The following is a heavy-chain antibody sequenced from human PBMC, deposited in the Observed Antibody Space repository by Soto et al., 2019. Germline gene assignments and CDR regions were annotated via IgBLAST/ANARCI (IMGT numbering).Heavy chain of an antibody. CDR3: ATISVRGGSLRFEH. J-gene: IGHJ4*01. CDR2: VLPSSGST. V-gene: IGHV1-69*06. CDR1: GGLISKYS. D-gene: IGHD5-12*01. Sequence: QVQLVQSGAEVRKPGSSVKVSCKTSGGLISKYSFNWVRQAPGQGLEWMGGVLPSSGSTDYAQKFQGRLTITADRSTSTGYMELSRLRSEDTANYYCATISVRGGSLRFEHGGQGMLISVSS.